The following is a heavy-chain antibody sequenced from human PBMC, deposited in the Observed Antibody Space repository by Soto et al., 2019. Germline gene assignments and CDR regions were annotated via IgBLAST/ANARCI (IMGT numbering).Heavy chain of an antibody. V-gene: IGHV1-69*01. D-gene: IGHD2-21*01. CDR1: GVTFTSET. J-gene: IGHJ4*02. CDR2: IITLFGAA. Sequence: QVQLVQSGAEVKKPGSSVKVSCKASGVTFTSETISWVRPAPGQGLEWMGGIITLFGAATYAQKFQGRLTITADESTSTVYMELSSLRSDDMAVYYCATEFGESPASPFDSWGQGTLGTVSS. CDR3: ATEFGESPASPFDS.